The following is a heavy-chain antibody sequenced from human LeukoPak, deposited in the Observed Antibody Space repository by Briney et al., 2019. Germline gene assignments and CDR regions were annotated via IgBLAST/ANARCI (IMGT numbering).Heavy chain of an antibody. J-gene: IGHJ4*02. CDR3: TKDWSASY. Sequence: GGSLRLSCAASGFTFSSYWMTWVRQAPGKGLEWVANIKQDGSENYYVDSVKGRFTISRDNSKNMLYLQMNSLRAEDTAVYYCTKDWSASYWGQGTLVTVSS. V-gene: IGHV3-7*03. CDR2: IKQDGSEN. CDR1: GFTFSSYW.